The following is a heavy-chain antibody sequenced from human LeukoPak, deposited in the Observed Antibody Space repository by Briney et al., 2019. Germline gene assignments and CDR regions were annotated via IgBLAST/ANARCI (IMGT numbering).Heavy chain of an antibody. CDR1: GYSFTSYW. CDR2: IYPGDSDT. D-gene: IGHD3-3*01. V-gene: IGHV5-51*01. CDR3: ARRSYDFWSGYLFDY. Sequence: GESLKISCKGSGYSFTSYWIGWVRQMPGKGLEWMGIIYPGDSDTRYSPPFQGQVTISADKSISTAYLQWSSLKASDTAMYYCARRSYDFWSGYLFDYWGQGTLVTVSS. J-gene: IGHJ4*02.